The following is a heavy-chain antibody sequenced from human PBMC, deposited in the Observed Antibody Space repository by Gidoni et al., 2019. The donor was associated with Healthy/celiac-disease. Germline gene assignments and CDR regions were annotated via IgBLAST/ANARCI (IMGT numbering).Heavy chain of an antibody. CDR3: AHFGYCSSTSCYPGWFDP. V-gene: IGHV2-5*02. Sequence: QITLKESGPTLVTPTQTLTLTCTFSGFSLSTSGVGVGWIRQPPGKALEWLALIYWDDDKRYSPSLKSRLTITKDTSKNQVVLTMTNMDPVDTATYYCAHFGYCSSTSCYPGWFDPWGQGTLVTVSS. CDR1: GFSLSTSGVG. CDR2: IYWDDDK. D-gene: IGHD2-2*03. J-gene: IGHJ5*02.